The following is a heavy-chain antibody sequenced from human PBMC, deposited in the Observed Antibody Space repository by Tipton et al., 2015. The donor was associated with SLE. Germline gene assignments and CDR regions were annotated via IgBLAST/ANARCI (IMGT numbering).Heavy chain of an antibody. D-gene: IGHD4-11*01. V-gene: IGHV4-38-2*01. Sequence: TLSLTCAVSDYSITRGYHWGWIRQPPGKGLEWIGMIYYSGSTYYNPSLKSRVTISVDTSKNQFSLKLSSVTAADTAVYYCARQRHSNYVPLYYYYMDVWGKGTTVTVSS. CDR1: DYSITRGYH. CDR3: ARQRHSNYVPLYYYYMDV. J-gene: IGHJ6*03. CDR2: IYYSGST.